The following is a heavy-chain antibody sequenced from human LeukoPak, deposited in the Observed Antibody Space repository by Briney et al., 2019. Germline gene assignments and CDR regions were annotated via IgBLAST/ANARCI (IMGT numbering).Heavy chain of an antibody. CDR2: TSSSGNT. CDR1: GFTFSSYA. J-gene: IGHJ4*02. CDR3: AKVRYYYDSSGPLDY. Sequence: GGSLRLSCAASGFTFSSYAMSWVRQAPGKGLEWVSSTSSSGNTNYADSVKGRFTISRDNSKNTLYLQMNSLRAEDTAVYYCAKVRYYYDSSGPLDYWGQGTLVTVSS. D-gene: IGHD3-22*01. V-gene: IGHV3-23*01.